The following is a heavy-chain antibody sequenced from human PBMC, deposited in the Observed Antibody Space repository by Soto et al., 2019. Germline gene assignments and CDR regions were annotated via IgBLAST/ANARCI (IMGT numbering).Heavy chain of an antibody. CDR1: GGTFSSYA. D-gene: IGHD6-13*01. V-gene: IGHV1-69*13. CDR3: ARDSGAKLSSS. J-gene: IGHJ4*02. Sequence: SVKVSFKASGGTFSSYAISWVRQAPGQGLEWVGGIVPIYRTADYAQKFQGRVTITADESARTAYLEVRSLKSQDTAVYYCARDSGAKLSSSWGQGTLVTVSS. CDR2: IVPIYRTA.